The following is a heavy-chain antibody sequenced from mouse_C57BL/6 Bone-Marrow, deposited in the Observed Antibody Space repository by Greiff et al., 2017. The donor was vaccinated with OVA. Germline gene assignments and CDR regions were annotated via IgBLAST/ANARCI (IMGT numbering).Heavy chain of an antibody. CDR2: IDPETGGT. V-gene: IGHV1-15*01. CDR3: TRSYSNYGDFDY. J-gene: IGHJ2*01. D-gene: IGHD2-5*01. Sequence: VQLQQSGAELVRPGASVTLSCKASGYTFTDYEMHWVKQTPVHGLEWIGAIDPETGGTAYNQKFKGKAILTADKSSSTAYMEIRSLTSEDSAVYYCTRSYSNYGDFDYWGQGTTLTVSS. CDR1: GYTFTDYE.